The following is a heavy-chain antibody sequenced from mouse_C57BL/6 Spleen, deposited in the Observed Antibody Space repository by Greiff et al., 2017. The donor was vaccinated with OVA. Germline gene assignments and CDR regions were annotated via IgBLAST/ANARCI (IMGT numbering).Heavy chain of an antibody. V-gene: IGHV1-72*01. CDR1: GYTFTSYW. Sequence: QVQLQQPGAELVKPGASVKLSCKASGYTFTSYWMHWVKQRPGRGLEWIGRIDPNRGGTKYNEKFKSKATLTVDNTSSTAYMQLRSLTSDDSAVYYCAREGDYDGYSPYYFDDWGQGTTLTVSS. CDR3: AREGDYDGYSPYYFDD. CDR2: IDPNRGGT. D-gene: IGHD2-3*01. J-gene: IGHJ2*01.